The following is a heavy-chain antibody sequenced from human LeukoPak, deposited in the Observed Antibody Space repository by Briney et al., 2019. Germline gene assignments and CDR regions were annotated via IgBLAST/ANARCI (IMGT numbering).Heavy chain of an antibody. V-gene: IGHV3-48*01. CDR1: GFTFSSYE. CDR3: ARDKGAAAMRWFDP. J-gene: IGHJ5*02. Sequence: GGSLRLSCAASGFTFSSYEMNWVRQAPGKGLEWVSYISSSSSTIYYADSVKGRFTISRDNAKNSLYLQMNSLRAEDTAVYYCARDKGAAAMRWFDPWGQGTLVTVSS. D-gene: IGHD2-2*01. CDR2: ISSSSSTI.